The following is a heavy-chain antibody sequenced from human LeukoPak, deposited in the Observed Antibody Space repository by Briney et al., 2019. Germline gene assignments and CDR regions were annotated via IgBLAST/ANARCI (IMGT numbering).Heavy chain of an antibody. Sequence: GGSLRLSCAASGFSFSSYWMSWVRQAPGKGLEWVANTNQDGSAKNYVDSVRGRFTISRDNAENSLYLQMNSLRADDTAVYYCARPSSAKVRGVRQREWFDPWGQGTLVTVSS. D-gene: IGHD3-10*01. J-gene: IGHJ5*02. CDR1: GFSFSSYW. CDR2: TNQDGSAK. V-gene: IGHV3-7*03. CDR3: ARPSSAKVRGVRQREWFDP.